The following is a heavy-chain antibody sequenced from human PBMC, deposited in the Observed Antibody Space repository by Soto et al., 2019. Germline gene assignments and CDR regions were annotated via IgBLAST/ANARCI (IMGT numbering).Heavy chain of an antibody. Sequence: PSQTLSLTCDISGDSVSSNSAGWNWIRQTPSRGLEWLGRTYYKSKWYYTYAASVKSRITVSPDTSKNQFSLQLTSVTPEDTAVYYCARGSWDDVSGHYYMDVRHKGTPVTVS. CDR1: GDSVSSNSAG. D-gene: IGHD1-1*01. CDR2: TYYKSKWYY. CDR3: ARGSWDDVSGHYYMDV. J-gene: IGHJ6*03. V-gene: IGHV6-1*01.